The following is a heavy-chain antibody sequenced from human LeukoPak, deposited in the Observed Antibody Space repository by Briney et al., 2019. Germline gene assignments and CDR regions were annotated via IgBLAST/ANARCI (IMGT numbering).Heavy chain of an antibody. CDR1: GYTFTSYD. J-gene: IGHJ5*02. D-gene: IGHD2-15*01. Sequence: GSVKVSCKASGYTFTSYDINRVRQATGQGLEWMGWMNPNSGNTGYAQKFQGRVTMTRNTSISTAYMELSSLRSEDTAVYYCAVCTPYCSGGSCYGGNWFDPWGQGTLVTVSS. V-gene: IGHV1-8*01. CDR3: AVCTPYCSGGSCYGGNWFDP. CDR2: MNPNSGNT.